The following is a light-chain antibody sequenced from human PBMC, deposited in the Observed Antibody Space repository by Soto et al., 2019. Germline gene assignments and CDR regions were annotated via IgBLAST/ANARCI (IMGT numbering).Light chain of an antibody. CDR3: SSYTSSSTYV. Sequence: QSALTQPASVSGSPGQSITISCTGTSSDVGGYNYVSWYQQHPGNAPKLMIYEVSQRPSGVSDRFSGSKSGNTASLTISGLQADDEADYYCSSYTSSSTYVFGTGTKLTVL. J-gene: IGLJ1*01. CDR2: EVS. V-gene: IGLV2-14*01. CDR1: SSDVGGYNY.